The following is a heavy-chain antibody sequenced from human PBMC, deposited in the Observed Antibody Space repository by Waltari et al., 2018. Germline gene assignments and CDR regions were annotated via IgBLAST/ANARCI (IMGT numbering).Heavy chain of an antibody. CDR2: INHSGST. V-gene: IGHV4-34*01. CDR1: GGSFSGYY. CDR3: ARGLEKGVWHY. D-gene: IGHD3-16*01. J-gene: IGHJ4*02. Sequence: QVQLQQWGAGLLKPSETLSLTCAVYGGSFSGYYWSWIRQPPGKGLEWIGEINHSGSTHYNPSLKSRVTISVDTSKNQFSLKLSSVTAADTAVYYCARGLEKGVWHYWGQGTLVTVSS.